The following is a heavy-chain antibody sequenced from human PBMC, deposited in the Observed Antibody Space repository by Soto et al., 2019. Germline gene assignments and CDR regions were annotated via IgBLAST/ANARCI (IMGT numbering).Heavy chain of an antibody. D-gene: IGHD1-26*01. V-gene: IGHV1-2*02. CDR3: ARGSQLLWSLMGWFDP. Sequence: ASVKVSCKASGYTFTGYYMHWVRQAPGQGLEWMGWINPNSGGTNYAQKFQGRVTMTRDTSISTAYMELSRLRSDDTAVYYCARGSQLLWSLMGWFDPWGQGTLVTVSS. CDR2: INPNSGGT. J-gene: IGHJ5*02. CDR1: GYTFTGYY.